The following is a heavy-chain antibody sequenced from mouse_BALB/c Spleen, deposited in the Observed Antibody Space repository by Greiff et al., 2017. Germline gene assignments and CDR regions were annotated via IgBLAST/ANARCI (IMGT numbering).Heavy chain of an antibody. V-gene: IGHV14-3*02. CDR1: GFNIKDTY. J-gene: IGHJ4*01. D-gene: IGHD2-14*01. Sequence: VQLQQSGAELVKPGASVKLSCTASGFNIKDTYMHWVKQRPEQGLEWIGRIDPANGNTKYDPKFQGKATITADTSSNTAYLQLSSLTSEDTAVYYCASPYRYEYYAMDYWGQGTSVTVSS. CDR3: ASPYRYEYYAMDY. CDR2: IDPANGNT.